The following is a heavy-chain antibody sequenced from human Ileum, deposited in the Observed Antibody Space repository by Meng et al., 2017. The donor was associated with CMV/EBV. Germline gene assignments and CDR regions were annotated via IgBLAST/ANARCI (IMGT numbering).Heavy chain of an antibody. CDR2: IVPIVSIS. CDR1: GGTFSSFA. CDR3: ARDVHDYSNQGSSYYGLDV. J-gene: IGHJ6*02. Sequence: SVKVSCKTSGGTFSSFAISWVRQAPGKGLEWMGVIVPIVSISNYAQEFQGRVTITADQSTSTAYMELSGLRSEDTAIYYCARDVHDYSNQGSSYYGLDVWGQGTTVTSP. V-gene: IGHV1-69*10. D-gene: IGHD4-11*01.